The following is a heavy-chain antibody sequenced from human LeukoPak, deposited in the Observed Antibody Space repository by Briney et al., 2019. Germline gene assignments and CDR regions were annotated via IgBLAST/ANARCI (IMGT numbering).Heavy chain of an antibody. J-gene: IGHJ5*02. CDR3: ARGAAAAGRGYNWFDP. D-gene: IGHD6-13*01. CDR1: GGIFSSYA. Sequence: SVKVSCKASGGIFSSYAISWVRQAPGQGLEWMGGIIPIFGTANYAQKFQGRVTITADESTSTAYMELSSLRSEDTAVYYCARGAAAAGRGYNWFDPWGQGTLVTVSS. CDR2: IIPIFGTA. V-gene: IGHV1-69*13.